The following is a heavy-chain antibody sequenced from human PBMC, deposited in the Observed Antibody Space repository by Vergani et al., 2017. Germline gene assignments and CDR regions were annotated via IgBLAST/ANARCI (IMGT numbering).Heavy chain of an antibody. Sequence: QVQVVQSGAEVKKSGASVKVSCKTSGYTFSNYYMHWVRQATGQGLAWMGIINTIGGHTNYAQKFQGRVTMTRDTSTSTVYMELSSLRSEDTAWYYCARDPDCSSTSGQDAISVSLGNYYGMDVWGQGTTVTVSS. J-gene: IGHJ6*02. D-gene: IGHD2-2*01. V-gene: IGHV1-46*01. CDR2: INTIGGHT. CDR3: ARDPDCSSTSGQDAISVSLGNYYGMDV. CDR1: GYTFSNYY.